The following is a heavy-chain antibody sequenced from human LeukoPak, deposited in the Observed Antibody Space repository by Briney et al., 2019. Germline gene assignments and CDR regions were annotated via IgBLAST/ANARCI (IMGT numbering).Heavy chain of an antibody. D-gene: IGHD4-11*01. Sequence: SGTLSLTCAVSGGSISSSNWWSWVRQPPGKGLEWIGEIYHSGSTNYNPSLKSRVTISADKSISTAYLQWSSLKASDTAMYYCARPGLPSSGGDWCFDLWGRGTFVTVSS. CDR2: IYHSGST. CDR1: GGSISSSNW. CDR3: ARPGLPSSGGDWCFDL. J-gene: IGHJ2*01. V-gene: IGHV4-4*02.